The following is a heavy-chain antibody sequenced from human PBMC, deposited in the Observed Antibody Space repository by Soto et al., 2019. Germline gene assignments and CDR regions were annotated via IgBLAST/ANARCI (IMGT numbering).Heavy chain of an antibody. J-gene: IGHJ5*02. CDR1: GASISGFY. D-gene: IGHD1-1*01. CDR2: IYATGTT. Sequence: SETLSLTCTVSGASISGFYWSWIRKSAGKGLEWIGRIYATGTTDYNPSLKSRVMMSVDTSKKQFSLKLRSVTAADTAVYYCVRDGTKTLRDWFDPWSQGISVTVSS. V-gene: IGHV4-4*07. CDR3: VRDGTKTLRDWFDP.